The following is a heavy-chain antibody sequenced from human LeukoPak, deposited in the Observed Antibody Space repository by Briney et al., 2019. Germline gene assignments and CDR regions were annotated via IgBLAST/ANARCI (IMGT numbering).Heavy chain of an antibody. Sequence: PGESLRLSCAASVFTVSPNYMSGARLAPGKGVEWVSLLHSDGATYHAEPVKGRFTLSTDNSKNILYLQMNSLRVEDTAVYYCAGRRKEAAAYDHWGQGTLVTVSS. V-gene: IGHV3-66*01. D-gene: IGHD2-2*01. J-gene: IGHJ4*02. CDR2: LHSDGAT. CDR3: AGRRKEAAAYDH. CDR1: VFTVSPNY.